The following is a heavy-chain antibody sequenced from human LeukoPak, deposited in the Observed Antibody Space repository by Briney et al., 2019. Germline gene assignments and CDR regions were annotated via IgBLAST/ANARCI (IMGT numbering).Heavy chain of an antibody. CDR3: AKEGPHRGSYYLNFDY. CDR2: ISESGDGT. D-gene: IGHD1-26*01. Sequence: PGRSLRLSCAASGVTFSSYAMTWVRQAPGKGLEWVSTISESGDGTYYAGSVTGRFTISRDNSKNTLYLQLNSLRAEDTAIYYCAKEGPHRGSYYLNFDYWGQGTLVTVSS. J-gene: IGHJ4*02. V-gene: IGHV3-23*01. CDR1: GVTFSSYA.